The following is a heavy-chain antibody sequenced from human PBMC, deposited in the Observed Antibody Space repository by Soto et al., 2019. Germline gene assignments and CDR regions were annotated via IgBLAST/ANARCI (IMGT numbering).Heavy chain of an antibody. CDR2: IISSSSYI. D-gene: IGHD2-2*01. J-gene: IGHJ6*02. V-gene: IGHV3-21*01. CDR3: AREGGYCSSTSCRTLYYYYGMDV. Sequence: PGRSLRLACAASGFSLSSFSMNCVSQAPEEVMGWVSSIISSSSYIYYADSVKGRLTISRDKAKNSMYLQVHRLLAEDTAVYYCAREGGYCSSTSCRTLYYYYGMDVWGQGTTVTVSS. CDR1: GFSLSSFS.